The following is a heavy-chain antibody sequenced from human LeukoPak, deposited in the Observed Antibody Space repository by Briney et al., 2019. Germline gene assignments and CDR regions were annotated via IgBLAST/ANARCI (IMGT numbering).Heavy chain of an antibody. V-gene: IGHV1-8*01. CDR2: MNPNSGNT. CDR3: ARCLVTGFWLRFNYYYYGMDV. D-gene: IGHD5-12*01. J-gene: IGHJ6*02. CDR1: GYTFTSYD. Sequence: ASVKVSCKASGYTFTSYDINWVRQATGQGLEWMGWMNPNSGNTGYAQKFQGRVTMTRNTSISTAYMELSSLRSEDTAVYYCARCLVTGFWLRFNYYYYGMDVWGRGTTVTVSS.